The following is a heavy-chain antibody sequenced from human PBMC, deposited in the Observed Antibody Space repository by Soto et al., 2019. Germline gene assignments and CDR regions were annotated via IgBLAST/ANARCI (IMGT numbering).Heavy chain of an antibody. J-gene: IGHJ6*02. Sequence: GGSLRLSCAASGFRFSDHYMTWIRQAPGKGLEWVSKISSGGTTTYYADSAKGRFTVSRDNAKNSLYLQMNSLRTEDTAVYYCARNGGGVGRQLWLRSYYYYGMDVWGQGTTVTVSS. CDR1: GFRFSDHY. CDR3: ARNGGGVGRQLWLRSYYYYGMDV. D-gene: IGHD5-18*01. CDR2: ISSGGTTT. V-gene: IGHV3-11*01.